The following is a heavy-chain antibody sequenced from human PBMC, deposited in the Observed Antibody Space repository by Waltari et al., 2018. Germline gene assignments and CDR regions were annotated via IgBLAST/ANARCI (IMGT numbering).Heavy chain of an antibody. V-gene: IGHV1-2*06. Sequence: QVQLVQSGAEVKKPGSSVKVSCKASGGTFSSYAISWVRQAPGQGLEWMGRINPNSGGTNYAQKFQGRVTMTRDTSISTAYMELSRLRSDDTAVYYCARDSEVTTQDYWGQGTLVTVSS. J-gene: IGHJ4*02. CDR3: ARDSEVTTQDY. CDR2: INPNSGGT. CDR1: GGTFSSYA. D-gene: IGHD4-17*01.